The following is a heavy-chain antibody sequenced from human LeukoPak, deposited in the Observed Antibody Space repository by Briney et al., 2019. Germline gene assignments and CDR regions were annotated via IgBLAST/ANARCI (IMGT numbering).Heavy chain of an antibody. CDR2: ISWNSGSI. CDR3: AKAMAAAGFDAFDI. CDR1: GFTFDDYA. V-gene: IGHV3-9*01. Sequence: GGSLRLSCAASGFTFDDYAMPWVRQAPGKGLEWVSGISWNSGSIGYADSVKGRLTISRDNAKNSLYLQMNSLRAEDTALYYCAKAMAAAGFDAFDIWGQGTMVTVSS. D-gene: IGHD6-13*01. J-gene: IGHJ3*02.